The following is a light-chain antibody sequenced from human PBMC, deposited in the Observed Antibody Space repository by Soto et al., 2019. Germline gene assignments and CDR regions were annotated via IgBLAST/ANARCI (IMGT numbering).Light chain of an antibody. Sequence: DIQMTQSPSTLSASVGDRVVITCRTSQSFTTWLAWYQQKPGKAHKLLIYDAYTLESGVQSRFSGSGSGTEFTLTIRSLQPDDFATYYCQQYNSYSITVGQGTRLEIK. CDR2: DAY. CDR1: QSFTTW. CDR3: QQYNSYSIT. J-gene: IGKJ5*01. V-gene: IGKV1-5*01.